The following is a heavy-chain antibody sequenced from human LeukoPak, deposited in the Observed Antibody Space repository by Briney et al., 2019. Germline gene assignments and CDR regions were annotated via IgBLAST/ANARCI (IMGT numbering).Heavy chain of an antibody. CDR3: AKDQGSRYTLDY. CDR2: IWYDGSNK. J-gene: IGHJ4*02. Sequence: GGSLRLSCAASGFTFSSYGMHWVRQAPGKGLEWVAVIWYDGSNKYYADSVKGRFTISRDNSKNTLYLQMNGLRAEDTAVYYCAKDQGSRYTLDYWRQGTLVTVSS. CDR1: GFTFSSYG. V-gene: IGHV3-33*06. D-gene: IGHD2-2*01.